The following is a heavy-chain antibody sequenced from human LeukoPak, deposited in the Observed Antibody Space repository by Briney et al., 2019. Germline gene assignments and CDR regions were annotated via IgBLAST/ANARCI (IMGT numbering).Heavy chain of an antibody. CDR2: FDPEDGET. J-gene: IGHJ4*02. V-gene: IGHV1-24*01. Sequence: ASVKVSCKVPGYTLTELSMHWVRQAPGKGLEWMGGFDPEDGETIYAQKFQGRVTMTEDTSTDTAYMELSSLRSEDTAVYYCATTWGRGYSYGFDYWGQGTLVTVSS. CDR1: GYTLTELS. D-gene: IGHD5-18*01. CDR3: ATTWGRGYSYGFDY.